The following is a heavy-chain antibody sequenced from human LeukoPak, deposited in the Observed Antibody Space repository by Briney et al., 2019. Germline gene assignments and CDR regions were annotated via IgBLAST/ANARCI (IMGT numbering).Heavy chain of an antibody. CDR2: IIPIFGTA. V-gene: IGHV1-69*13. J-gene: IGHJ4*02. D-gene: IGHD5-24*01. CDR3: ARDRGPTLYYFDY. Sequence: ASVKVSCKASGGTFISYAISWVRQAPGQGLEWMGGIIPIFGTANYAQKFQGRVTITADESTSTAYMELSSLRSEDTAVYYCARDRGPTLYYFDYWGQGTLVTVSS. CDR1: GGTFISYA.